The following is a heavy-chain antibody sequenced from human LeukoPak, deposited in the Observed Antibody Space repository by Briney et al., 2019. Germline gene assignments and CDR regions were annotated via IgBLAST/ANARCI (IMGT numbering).Heavy chain of an antibody. J-gene: IGHJ4*02. V-gene: IGHV1-2*02. CDR2: INPNSGGT. Sequence: ASVKVSCKASGYTFTGYYMHWVRQAPGQGLEWMGWINPNSGGTNYAQKFQGRVTMPRDTSISTAYMELSRLRSDDTAVYYCARANIVGATTTLHPFDYWGQGTLVTVSS. D-gene: IGHD1-26*01. CDR1: GYTFTGYY. CDR3: ARANIVGATTTLHPFDY.